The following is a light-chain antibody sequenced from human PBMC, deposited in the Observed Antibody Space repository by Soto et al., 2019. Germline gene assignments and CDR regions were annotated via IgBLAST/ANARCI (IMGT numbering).Light chain of an antibody. V-gene: IGKV1-39*01. Sequence: DIQMTQSPSSLSASVGDRVTITCRASESISRHLNWYQQKPGKAPKLLIYAASSLQNGVPSRFSGSGSGTDFTLTISNLQPEDFAAYYCQQSYSTLSITFGQGTRLEIK. CDR1: ESISRH. CDR2: AAS. J-gene: IGKJ5*01. CDR3: QQSYSTLSIT.